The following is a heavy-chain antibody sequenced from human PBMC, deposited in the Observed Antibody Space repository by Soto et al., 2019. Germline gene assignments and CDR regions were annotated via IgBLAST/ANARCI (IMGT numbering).Heavy chain of an antibody. CDR1: GFTFSSYA. Sequence: QVQLVESGGGVVQPGRSLRLSCAASGFTFSSYAMHWVRQAPGKGLEWVAVISYDGSNKYYADSVKGRFTISRDNSKNTLYLQMNSLRAEDTAVYYCARVPRAYITIFGVALYGMDVWGQGTTVTVSS. CDR3: ARVPRAYITIFGVALYGMDV. CDR2: ISYDGSNK. D-gene: IGHD3-3*01. J-gene: IGHJ6*02. V-gene: IGHV3-30-3*01.